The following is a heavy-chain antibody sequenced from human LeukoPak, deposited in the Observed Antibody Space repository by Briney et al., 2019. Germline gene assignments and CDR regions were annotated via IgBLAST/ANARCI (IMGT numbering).Heavy chain of an antibody. CDR1: GYTFTGYY. D-gene: IGHD2-15*01. J-gene: IGHJ4*02. CDR3: GRGTIAVVAADLRTDQ. CDR2: INPNSGGT. Sequence: ASVKVSCKTSGYTFTGYYMHWIRQAPGHGLEWMAWINPNSGGTNSAQKFQGRVTMTRDTSMSTAYMELSSLTFDDTAVYYCGRGTIAVVAADLRTDQWGQGTLVIVSS. V-gene: IGHV1-2*02.